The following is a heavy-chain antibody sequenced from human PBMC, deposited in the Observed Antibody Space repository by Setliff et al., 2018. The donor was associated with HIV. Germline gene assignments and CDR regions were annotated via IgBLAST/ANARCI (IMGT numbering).Heavy chain of an antibody. CDR1: GYTFTSYG. V-gene: IGHV1-18*01. D-gene: IGHD6-19*01. J-gene: IGHJ4*02. Sequence: ASVKVSCKASGYTFTSYGITWVRQAPGQGLEWMGWINTNSGHTDYAQKLQDRVTITADTSSTTAYMELSSLRSDDTAVYYCARVRQGPGDWYGLLDSWGQGTLVTVS. CDR2: INTNSGHT. CDR3: ARVRQGPGDWYGLLDS.